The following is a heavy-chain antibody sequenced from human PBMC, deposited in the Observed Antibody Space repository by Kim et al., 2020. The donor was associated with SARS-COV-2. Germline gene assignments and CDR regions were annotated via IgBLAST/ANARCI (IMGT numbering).Heavy chain of an antibody. CDR3: ARGRDYYGSGGGGYFDY. CDR1: GFTFSSYA. V-gene: IGHV3-30*04. D-gene: IGHD3-10*01. J-gene: IGHJ4*02. Sequence: GGSLRLSCAASGFTFSSYAMHWVRQAPGKGLEWVAVISYDGSNKYYADSVKGRFTISRDNSKNTLYLQMNSLRAGDTAVYYCARGRDYYGSGGGGYFDYWGQGKLVTVSS. CDR2: ISYDGSNK.